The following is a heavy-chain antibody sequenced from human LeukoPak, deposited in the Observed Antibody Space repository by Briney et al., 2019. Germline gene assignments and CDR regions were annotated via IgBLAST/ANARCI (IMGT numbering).Heavy chain of an antibody. CDR1: GYTFTSYA. J-gene: IGHJ6*02. CDR2: INTNTGNP. Sequence: ASVKVSCKASGYTFTSYAMNWVRQAPGQELEWMGWINTNTGNPTYAQGSTGRFVFSLDTSVSTAYLQICSLKAEDTAVYYCARDLAVAGPPNYYYYYGMDVWGQGTTVTVSS. V-gene: IGHV7-4-1*01. D-gene: IGHD6-19*01. CDR3: ARDLAVAGPPNYYYYYGMDV.